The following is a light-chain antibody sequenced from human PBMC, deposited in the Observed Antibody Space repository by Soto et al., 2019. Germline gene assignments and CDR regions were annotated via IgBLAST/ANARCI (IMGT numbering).Light chain of an antibody. Sequence: EIVFTQSPATLSLSPGERATLSCRASQNVGNYLVCYQQKPCQAPMLLIYDASNRATGIPARFSGSGSGTDFTRTISSREPEDFAVYFCQQRSDWPITFGHGPRLQIK. CDR3: QQRSDWPIT. CDR2: DAS. J-gene: IGKJ5*01. CDR1: QNVGNY. V-gene: IGKV3-11*01.